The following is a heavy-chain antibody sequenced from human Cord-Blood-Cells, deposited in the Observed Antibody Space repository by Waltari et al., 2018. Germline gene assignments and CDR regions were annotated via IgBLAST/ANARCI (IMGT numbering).Heavy chain of an antibody. CDR1: GYTFTGYY. Sequence: QVQLVQSGAEVKKPGASVKVSCKASGYTFTGYYMPWVRQAPGQGLEWMGWINPNSGGTNYAQKFQGWVTMTRDTSISTAYMELSRLRSDDTAVYYCARSGSRYSSSGAFDIWGQGTMVTVSS. CDR3: ARSGSRYSSSGAFDI. V-gene: IGHV1-2*04. CDR2: INPNSGGT. J-gene: IGHJ3*02. D-gene: IGHD6-6*01.